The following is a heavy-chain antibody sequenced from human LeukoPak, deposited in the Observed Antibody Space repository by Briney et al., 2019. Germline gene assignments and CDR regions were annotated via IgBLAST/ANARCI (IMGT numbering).Heavy chain of an antibody. Sequence: SETLSLTCSVSSGSISSTGYYWGWIRQPPGKGLEWIGSVYYSGTTYYNPSLKSRVTISVDTSKNQFSLRLSSVTAADTAVYYCAREYGSSRYDYWGQGTLVSVSS. CDR1: SGSISSTGYY. V-gene: IGHV4-39*07. CDR2: VYYSGTT. CDR3: AREYGSSRYDY. J-gene: IGHJ4*02. D-gene: IGHD2-2*01.